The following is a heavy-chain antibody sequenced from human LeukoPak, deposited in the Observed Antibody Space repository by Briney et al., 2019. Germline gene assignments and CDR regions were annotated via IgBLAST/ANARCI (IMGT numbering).Heavy chain of an antibody. J-gene: IGHJ3*02. CDR1: GGTFSSYA. V-gene: IGHV1-69*05. CDR2: IIPIFGTA. CDR3: ARAMVVCAGDDAFDI. Sequence: SVKVSCKASGGTFSSYAISLVRQAPGQGLEWMGGIIPIFGTANYAQKFQGRVTITTDESTSTAYMELSSLRSEDTAVYYCARAMVVCAGDDAFDIWGQGTMVTVSS. D-gene: IGHD2-8*01.